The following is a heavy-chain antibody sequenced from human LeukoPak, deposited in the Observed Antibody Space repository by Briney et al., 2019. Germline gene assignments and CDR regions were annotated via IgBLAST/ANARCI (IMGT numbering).Heavy chain of an antibody. D-gene: IGHD3-22*01. CDR3: ARAPSESGGYYPEYFRH. J-gene: IGHJ1*01. CDR2: IKSDGNT. Sequence: GGSLRLSCAASGFTFSSYWMHWVRQAPGKGLVWVSRIKSDGNTSYADSVKGRFTISRDNAKNTVSLQMNSLRAEDTGVYYCARAPSESGGYYPEYFRHWGQGTLVTVSS. CDR1: GFTFSSYW. V-gene: IGHV3-74*01.